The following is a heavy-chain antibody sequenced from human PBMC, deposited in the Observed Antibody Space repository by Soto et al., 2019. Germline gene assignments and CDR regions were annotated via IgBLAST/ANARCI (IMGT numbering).Heavy chain of an antibody. J-gene: IGHJ4*02. CDR1: GFTFSSYG. CDR3: GRGPGTSYFDY. CDR2: IWSGGSNE. V-gene: IGHV3-33*01. Sequence: QVQLVESGGGVVQPGRSLRLSCAASGFTFSSYGMHWVRQAPGKGLEWVAVIWSGGSNENYADSVKGRFTISRDNSKNMLYLQMNSLRAEDTAVYYCGRGPGTSYFDYWGQGSLVTVSS. D-gene: IGHD2-2*01.